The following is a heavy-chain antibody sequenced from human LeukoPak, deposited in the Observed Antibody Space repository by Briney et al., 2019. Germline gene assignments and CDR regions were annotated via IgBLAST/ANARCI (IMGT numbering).Heavy chain of an antibody. CDR2: ISAYNGNT. CDR3: ASTTYYDILTEPFNP. Sequence: ASVKVSCKASGYTFTSYGISWVRQAPGQGLEWMGWISAYNGNTNYAQKLQGRVTMTTDTSMSTAYMELRSLRSDDTAVYYCASTTYYDILTEPFNPWGQGTLVTVSS. J-gene: IGHJ5*02. CDR1: GYTFTSYG. V-gene: IGHV1-18*01. D-gene: IGHD3-9*01.